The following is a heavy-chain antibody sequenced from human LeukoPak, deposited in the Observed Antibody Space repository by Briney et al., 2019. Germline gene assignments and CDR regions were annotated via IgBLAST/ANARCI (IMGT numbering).Heavy chain of an antibody. CDR2: IYPGDSDT. V-gene: IGHV5-51*01. Sequence: GESLKISCKGSGYSFTSYWIGWVRQMPGKGLEWMGIIYPGDSDTRYSPSFQGQATISADKSISTAYLQWSSLKASDTAMYYCARRFGYCSGGSCYNWFDPWGQGTLVTVSS. D-gene: IGHD2-15*01. CDR1: GYSFTSYW. J-gene: IGHJ5*02. CDR3: ARRFGYCSGGSCYNWFDP.